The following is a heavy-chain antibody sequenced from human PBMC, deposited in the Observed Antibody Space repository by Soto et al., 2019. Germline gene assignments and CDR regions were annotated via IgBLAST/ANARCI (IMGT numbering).Heavy chain of an antibody. Sequence: VQLQESGPGLAKPSETLSLTCTVSGGSISSFYWSWIRQPPGKGLEWIGNVFYSGSIIYNPSLKSRVTISVDTSKNQFSLNLSSVTAADTAVYYCAKEICDPNGCYGRWLDPWGQGTLVTVSS. D-gene: IGHD2-15*01. CDR1: GGSISSFY. J-gene: IGHJ5*02. CDR2: VFYSGSI. V-gene: IGHV4-59*01. CDR3: AKEICDPNGCYGRWLDP.